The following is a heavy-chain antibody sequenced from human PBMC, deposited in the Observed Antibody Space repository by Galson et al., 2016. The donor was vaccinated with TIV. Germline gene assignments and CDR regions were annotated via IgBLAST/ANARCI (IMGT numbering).Heavy chain of an antibody. CDR1: GFTFSRYG. D-gene: IGHD3-22*01. J-gene: IGHJ4*02. V-gene: IGHV3-33*01. Sequence: SLRLSCAASGFTFSRYGMNWVRQAPGKGLEWVAVIWYDGINKDYAESVKGRFTISRDNSKNTLHLQMNRLRGEDTAVYYCARVRGDSSGYLDNWGQGTLSPSPQ. CDR2: IWYDGINK. CDR3: ARVRGDSSGYLDN.